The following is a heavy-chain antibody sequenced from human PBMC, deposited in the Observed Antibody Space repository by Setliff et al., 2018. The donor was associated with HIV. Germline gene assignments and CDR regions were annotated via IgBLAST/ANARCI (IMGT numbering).Heavy chain of an antibody. CDR3: AILDVDTTMVIYYGMDV. CDR1: GLTFSSSY. J-gene: IGHJ6*02. D-gene: IGHD5-18*01. Sequence: GGSLRLSCAASGLTFSSSYMNWVRQAPGKGLEWVSYISSSGSTVYYADSAKGRFTISRDNAKNSLYLQMNSLRAEDTAVYYCAILDVDTTMVIYYGMDVWGQGTTVTVSS. CDR2: ISSSGSTV. V-gene: IGHV3-48*03.